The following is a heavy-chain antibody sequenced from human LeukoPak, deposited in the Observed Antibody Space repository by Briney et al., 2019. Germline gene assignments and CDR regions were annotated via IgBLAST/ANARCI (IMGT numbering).Heavy chain of an antibody. CDR2: IIPILGIA. Sequence: SVKVSCKASGGTFSSYAISWVRQAPGQGLEWMGRIIPILGIANYAQKFQGRVTITADKSTSTAYMELSSLRSEDTAVYYCARALGVVTATIRAGYFQHWGQGTLVTVSS. D-gene: IGHD2-21*02. J-gene: IGHJ1*01. CDR1: GGTFSSYA. V-gene: IGHV1-69*04. CDR3: ARALGVVTATIRAGYFQH.